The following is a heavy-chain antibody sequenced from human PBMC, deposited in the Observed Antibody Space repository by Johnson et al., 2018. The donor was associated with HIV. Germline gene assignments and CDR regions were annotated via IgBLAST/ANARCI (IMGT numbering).Heavy chain of an antibody. D-gene: IGHD4-23*01. CDR1: GFTVSGNY. CDR3: ANSPEKDHGGNSGAFAI. Sequence: VQLVESGGGLVQPGGSLRLSCAASGFTVSGNYMSWVRQAPGKGLEWVSVISGGGGSAYFADSVKGRFTSSRDNSKNTRYLQMKRLRAEDTAMYDCANSPEKDHGGNSGAFAIWGQGTMVTVSS. V-gene: IGHV3-66*01. J-gene: IGHJ3*02. CDR2: ISGGGGSA.